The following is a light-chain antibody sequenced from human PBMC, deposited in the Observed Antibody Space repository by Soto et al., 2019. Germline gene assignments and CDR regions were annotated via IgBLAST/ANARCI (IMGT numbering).Light chain of an antibody. Sequence: EIVLTQSPATLSLSPGERATLSCRASQSVSSYLAWYQQKPGQAPRLLIYDASNRATGIPARFSGSGSGTDFTLTISSREPEDFSVYYCQQRSNCPPFTFGPGTKVEIK. V-gene: IGKV3-11*01. CDR3: QQRSNCPPFT. CDR2: DAS. CDR1: QSVSSY. J-gene: IGKJ3*01.